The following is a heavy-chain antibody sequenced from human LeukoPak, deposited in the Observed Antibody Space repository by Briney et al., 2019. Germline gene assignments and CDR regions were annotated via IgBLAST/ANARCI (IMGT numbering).Heavy chain of an antibody. V-gene: IGHV3-53*01. J-gene: IGHJ4*02. CDR3: ARVATGWGVDYFDY. CDR1: GFTVSSNY. D-gene: IGHD3-9*01. Sequence: GGSLRLSCAASGFTVSSNYMSWVRQAPGKGLEGGSVIYSGGSTYYADSVKGRFTISGDNSKNTLYLQMSSLRAEDTAVYYCARVATGWGVDYFDYWGQGTLVTVSS. CDR2: IYSGGST.